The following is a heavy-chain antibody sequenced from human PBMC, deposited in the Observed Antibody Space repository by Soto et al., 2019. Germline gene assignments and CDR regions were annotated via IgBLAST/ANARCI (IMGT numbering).Heavy chain of an antibody. J-gene: IGHJ4*02. CDR2: ISYDSSNK. CDR1: GFTFSYG. V-gene: IGHV3-30*18. Sequence: VQLLESGGGLIQPGGSLRLSCAASGFTFSYGIHWLRQAPGKGLEGVAYISYDSSNKFYGDSVKGRFTISRDNSKNTQFLQMNSMRAEETAVYYCAKFVIGYCSGNTCDDYWGQGTLVAVSS. CDR3: AKFVIGYCSGNTCDDY. D-gene: IGHD2-15*01.